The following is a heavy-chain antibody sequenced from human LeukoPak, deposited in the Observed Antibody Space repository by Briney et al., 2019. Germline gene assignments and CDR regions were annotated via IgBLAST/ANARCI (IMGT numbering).Heavy chain of an antibody. CDR1: GFTFSSYA. CDR2: ISSSGSTI. Sequence: PGGSLRLSCAASGFTFSSYAMSWVRQAPGKGLEWVSYISSSGSTIYYADSVKGRFTISRDNAKNSLYLQMNSLRAEDTAVYYCARSEDSSSWYDYWGQGTLVTVSS. CDR3: ARSEDSSSWYDY. D-gene: IGHD6-13*01. V-gene: IGHV3-48*04. J-gene: IGHJ4*02.